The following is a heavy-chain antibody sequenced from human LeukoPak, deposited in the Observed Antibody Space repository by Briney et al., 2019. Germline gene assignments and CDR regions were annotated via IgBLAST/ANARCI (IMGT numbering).Heavy chain of an antibody. Sequence: SQTLSLTCTVSGGSISSGSYYWSWIRQPAGKGLEWIGRIYSSGSTNYNPSLKSRVTISVDTSKNQFSLKLSSVTAADTAVYYCARISSGSLTAWGQGTLVTVSS. CDR1: GGSISSGSYY. V-gene: IGHV4-61*02. CDR3: ARISSGSLTA. J-gene: IGHJ5*02. D-gene: IGHD1-26*01. CDR2: IYSSGST.